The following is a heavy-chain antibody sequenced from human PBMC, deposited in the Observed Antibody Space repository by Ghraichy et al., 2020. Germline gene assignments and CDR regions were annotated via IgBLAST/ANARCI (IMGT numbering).Heavy chain of an antibody. Sequence: GGSLRLSCAVSEFTFDGYPMTWVRQAPGNGLEWVSTLGADGRSTFYADSVKGRFTISRDKSKRTMYLQMNSLRADDTAVYYCAKEGGRLGEGAFDVWGQGTKVTGSS. V-gene: IGHV3-23*01. CDR2: LGADGRST. J-gene: IGHJ3*01. CDR3: AKEGGRLGEGAFDV. CDR1: EFTFDGYP. D-gene: IGHD3-10*01.